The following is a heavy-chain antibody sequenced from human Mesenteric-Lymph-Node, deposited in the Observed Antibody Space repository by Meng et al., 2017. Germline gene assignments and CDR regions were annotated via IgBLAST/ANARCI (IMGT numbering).Heavy chain of an antibody. CDR1: GGSFSGYY. Sequence: SQTLSLTCAVYGGSFSGYYWSWIRQPPGKGLEWIGSIYYSGSTYYNPSLKSRVTISVDTSKNQFSLKLSFVTAADTAVYYCAREESGYRYRFGLDIWGQGTKVTVSS. D-gene: IGHD5-18*01. V-gene: IGHV4-34*01. J-gene: IGHJ3*02. CDR2: IYYSGST. CDR3: AREESGYRYRFGLDI.